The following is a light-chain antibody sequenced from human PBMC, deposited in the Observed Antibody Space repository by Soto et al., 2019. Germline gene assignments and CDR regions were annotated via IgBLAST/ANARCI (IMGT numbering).Light chain of an antibody. CDR1: IVEYKI. J-gene: IGLJ3*02. V-gene: IGLV3-21*04. CDR2: YDG. Sequence: SSELTQPLSVSVAPGKTARISCGGDIVEYKIVHWYQQKAGQAPVLVIQYDGDRPSGIPERFSGSKSGNTATMNLTGAEAGEEADYYCQVWDSENEHVVFGGGTKLTVL. CDR3: QVWDSENEHVV.